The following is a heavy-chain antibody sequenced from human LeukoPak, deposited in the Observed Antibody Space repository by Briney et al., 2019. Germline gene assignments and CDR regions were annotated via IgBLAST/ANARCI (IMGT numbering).Heavy chain of an antibody. D-gene: IGHD2-2*01. CDR3: AGLGYCSSTSCYPDY. CDR1: GYSISSLYY. V-gene: IGHV4-38-2*01. CDR2: IHHSGST. J-gene: IGHJ4*02. Sequence: SETLSLTCAVSGYSISSLYYWGWIRPPPGKGLEWNTSIHHSGSTDYNPSLKSRVTISVDTFKNQFSLKLRYVTAADTAVYYCAGLGYCSSTSCYPDYWGQGTLVTVCS.